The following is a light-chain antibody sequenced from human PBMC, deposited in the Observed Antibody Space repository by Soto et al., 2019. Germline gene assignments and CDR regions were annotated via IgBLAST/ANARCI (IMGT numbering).Light chain of an antibody. Sequence: QSALTQPPSASGSPGQSVTISCTGTSSDVGSYRFVSWYQQHPGKAPKLLIYEVSKRPSGVPDRFSASTSGNTASLTVSGLQADDEADYYCSSYAGNNNLIFGGGTKLTVL. CDR3: SSYAGNNNLI. CDR2: EVS. J-gene: IGLJ2*01. V-gene: IGLV2-8*01. CDR1: SSDVGSYRF.